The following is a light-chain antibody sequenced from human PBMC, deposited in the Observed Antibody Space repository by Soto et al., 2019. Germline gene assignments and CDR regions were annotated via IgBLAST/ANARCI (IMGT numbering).Light chain of an antibody. CDR3: QQYNSYSRK. Sequence: DLQTTQSPSSLSEPLLDILTITCCSSQSISSYLNWYQQKPGKAPNLLIYDASSLESGVPSRFSGSGSGTEFTLTISSLQPDDFATYYCQQYNSYSRKFGQGNKVDIK. CDR2: DAS. V-gene: IGKV1-5*01. J-gene: IGKJ1*01. CDR1: QSISSY.